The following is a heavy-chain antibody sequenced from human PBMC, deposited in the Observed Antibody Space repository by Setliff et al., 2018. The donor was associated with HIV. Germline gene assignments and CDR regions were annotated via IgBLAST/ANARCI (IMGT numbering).Heavy chain of an antibody. D-gene: IGHD2-2*03. Sequence: QPGGSLRLSCAASGFTFSSYASGWVRQAPGKGLEWVSAISGSGGSTYYADSVKGRFTISSDNSKNTLYLQMNSLRAEDTAVYYCAKDLDIVVVPAAPDAFDIWGQGTMVTVSS. CDR1: GFTFSSYA. J-gene: IGHJ3*02. CDR3: AKDLDIVVVPAAPDAFDI. V-gene: IGHV3-23*01. CDR2: ISGSGGST.